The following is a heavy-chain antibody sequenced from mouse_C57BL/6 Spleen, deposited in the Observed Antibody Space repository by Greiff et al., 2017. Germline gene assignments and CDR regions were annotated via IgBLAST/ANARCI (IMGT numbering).Heavy chain of an antibody. V-gene: IGHV1-55*01. CDR1: GYTFTSYW. D-gene: IGHD1-1*01. CDR2: MYPGSGST. J-gene: IGHJ1*03. Sequence: VQLQQPGAELVKPGASVKMSCKASGYTFTSYWITWVKPRPGQGLEWIGDMYPGSGSTNYNEKLKSKVTLTVDTSSSTAYMQLSSLTSEDSAVEYGARSLLLRYIDVGGTGTTGTGSS. CDR3: ARSLLLRYIDV.